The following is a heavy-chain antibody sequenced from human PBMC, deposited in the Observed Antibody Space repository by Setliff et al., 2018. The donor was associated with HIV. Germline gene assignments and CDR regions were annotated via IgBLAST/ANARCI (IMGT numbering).Heavy chain of an antibody. CDR2: VRGIAYGGTT. CDR1: GFTFGDYA. J-gene: IGHJ4*02. V-gene: IGHV3-49*04. Sequence: PGGSLRLSCAASGFTFGDYAMNWVRQAPGRGLEWVGLVRGIAYGGTTEYAASVRGRFTISRDDSKNIAYLQMNSLKTEDTAVYFCTRDGGGDYGVYAPDYWGQGTLVTVSS. D-gene: IGHD4-17*01. CDR3: TRDGGGDYGVYAPDY.